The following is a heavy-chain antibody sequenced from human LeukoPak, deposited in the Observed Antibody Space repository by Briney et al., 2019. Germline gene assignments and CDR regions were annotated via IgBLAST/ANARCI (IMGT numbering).Heavy chain of an antibody. CDR2: IYPGDSDT. CDR3: AGQHCSGGSCYSAPFDY. CDR1: GYSFTSYW. J-gene: IGHJ4*02. Sequence: GESLKISCKGSGYSFTSYWIGWVRQMPGKGLEWMGIIYPGDSDTRYSPSFQGQVTTSADKSISTAYLQWSSLKASDTAMYYCAGQHCSGGSCYSAPFDYWGQGTLVTVSS. D-gene: IGHD2-15*01. V-gene: IGHV5-51*01.